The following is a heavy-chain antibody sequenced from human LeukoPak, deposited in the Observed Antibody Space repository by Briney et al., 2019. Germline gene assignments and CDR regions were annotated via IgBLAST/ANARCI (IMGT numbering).Heavy chain of an antibody. CDR1: GDSISSSNCY. CDR3: VRTYEIVGATAFYHYFYYMDV. V-gene: IGHV4-39*01. Sequence: SETLSLTCTVSGDSISSSNCYWGWIRQPPGKGLEWIGSIYFSGGTYYNASLKSRVTISVDTSKNQFSLKLTSVTAADTAIYYCVRTYEIVGATAFYHYFYYMDVWGKGTTVTISS. CDR2: IYFSGGT. D-gene: IGHD1-26*01. J-gene: IGHJ6*03.